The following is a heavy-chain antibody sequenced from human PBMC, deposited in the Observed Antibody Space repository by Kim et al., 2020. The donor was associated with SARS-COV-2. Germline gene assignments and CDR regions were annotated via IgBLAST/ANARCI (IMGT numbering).Heavy chain of an antibody. V-gene: IGHV4-30-4*01. CDR1: GGSISSGDYY. J-gene: IGHJ6*02. CDR2: IYYSGST. D-gene: IGHD5-12*01. Sequence: SETLSLTCTVSGGSISSGDYYWSWIRQPPGKGLEWIGYIYYSGSTYYNPSLKSRVTISVDTSKNQFSLKLSSVTAADTAVYYCARDEWLRSWPYYGMDVWGQGTTVTVSS. CDR3: ARDEWLRSWPYYGMDV.